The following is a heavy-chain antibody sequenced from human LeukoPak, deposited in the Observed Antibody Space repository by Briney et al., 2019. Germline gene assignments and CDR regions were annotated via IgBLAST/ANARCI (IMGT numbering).Heavy chain of an antibody. J-gene: IGHJ4*02. CDR2: ISAYDGNT. Sequence: GASVTVTFKASGYTFTSYGISWVRQAPGQGLEGMGWISAYDGNTNYAQKLQGRVTMTTDTSTSTAYMELRSLRSDDTAVYYCARGSYSGSYYVDYWGQGTLVTVSS. V-gene: IGHV1-18*01. D-gene: IGHD1-26*01. CDR3: ARGSYSGSYYVDY. CDR1: GYTFTSYG.